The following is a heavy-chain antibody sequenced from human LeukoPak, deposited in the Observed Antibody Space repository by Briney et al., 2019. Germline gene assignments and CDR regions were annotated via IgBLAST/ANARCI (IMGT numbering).Heavy chain of an antibody. CDR3: ARDATTTYYDFWSGYQGLYYYYYYYMDV. CDR1: GFTFSNFE. CDR2: ISSSGSTI. D-gene: IGHD3-3*01. J-gene: IGHJ6*03. V-gene: IGHV3-48*03. Sequence: GGSLRLSCAASGFTFSNFEMNWVRQAPGKGLEWVSYISSSGSTIHYADSVKGRFTISRDNAKNSLYLQMNSLRAEDTAVYYCARDATTTYYDFWSGYQGLYYYYYYYMDVWGKGTTVTVSS.